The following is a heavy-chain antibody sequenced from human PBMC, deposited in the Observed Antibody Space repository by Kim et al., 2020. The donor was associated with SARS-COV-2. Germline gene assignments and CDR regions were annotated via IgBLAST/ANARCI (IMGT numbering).Heavy chain of an antibody. CDR3: ARDRGDYALDWYFDL. V-gene: IGHV1-18*01. J-gene: IGHJ2*01. D-gene: IGHD4-17*01. Sequence: QKLQGRVTMTTDTSTSTAYMELRSLRSDDTAVYYCARDRGDYALDWYFDLWGRGTLVTVSS.